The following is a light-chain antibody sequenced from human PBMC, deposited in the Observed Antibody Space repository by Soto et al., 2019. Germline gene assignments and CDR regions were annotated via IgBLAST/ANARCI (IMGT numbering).Light chain of an antibody. CDR1: QSINSW. V-gene: IGKV1-5*03. CDR3: QQYNSYSRT. CDR2: KAS. Sequence: DIQMTQSPSTLSASVGDRVTITCRASQSINSWLAWYQQKPGKAPKLLIYKASNLGSGVPSRFSGSGSGTEFTLTISSLQPDDFATYYCQQYNSYSRTFGQGTKVEIK. J-gene: IGKJ1*01.